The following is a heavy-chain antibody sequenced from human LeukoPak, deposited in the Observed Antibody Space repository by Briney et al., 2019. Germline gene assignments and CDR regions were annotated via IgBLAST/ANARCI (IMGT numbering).Heavy chain of an antibody. D-gene: IGHD3-16*01. J-gene: IGHJ2*01. CDR3: TRPGPLGDWYFDL. Sequence: PGGSLRLSCAASGFTLSGYWMRWVRQASGKGLEWVGRIRSKANSYATAYAASVKGRFTISRDDSKNTAYLQMNSLKTEDTAAYYCTRPGPLGDWYFDLWGRGTLVTVSS. CDR2: IRSKANSYAT. V-gene: IGHV3-73*01. CDR1: GFTLSGYW.